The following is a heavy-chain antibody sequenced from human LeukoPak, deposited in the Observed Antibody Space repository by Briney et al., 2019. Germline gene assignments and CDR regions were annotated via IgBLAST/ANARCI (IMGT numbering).Heavy chain of an antibody. CDR3: ARESKTFDGSGYYHDS. Sequence: SETLSLTCTVSGGSIYNYYWSWIRQPAGKGLEWIGRIYTSGSTDYSPSLKSRVTMSLDTSKNQFSLNLYSVTAADAAVYFCARESKTFDGSGYYHDSWGQGTLVTVSS. CDR1: GGSIYNYY. J-gene: IGHJ4*02. V-gene: IGHV4-4*07. CDR2: IYTSGST. D-gene: IGHD3-22*01.